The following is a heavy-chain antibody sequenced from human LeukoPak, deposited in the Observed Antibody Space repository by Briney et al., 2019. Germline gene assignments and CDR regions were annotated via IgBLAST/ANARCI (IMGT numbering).Heavy chain of an antibody. V-gene: IGHV3-7*05. CDR2: IKQDGSEK. J-gene: IGHJ6*02. D-gene: IGHD2/OR15-2a*01. Sequence: PRGSLRLSCAASGFTFSSYWMSWVRQAPGKGLEWVANIKQDGSEKYYVDSVKGRFTISRDSAKNSLYLQVNSLRAEDTAVYYCASTTISPVGGMDVWGQGTTVTVSS. CDR1: GFTFSSYW. CDR3: ASTTISPVGGMDV.